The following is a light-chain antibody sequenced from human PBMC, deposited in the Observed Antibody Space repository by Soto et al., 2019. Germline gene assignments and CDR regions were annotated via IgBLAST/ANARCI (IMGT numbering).Light chain of an antibody. V-gene: IGKV2-28*01. J-gene: IGKJ1*01. CDR2: LGS. CDR3: MQALQISRT. CDR1: QSLLHSNGYNY. Sequence: DIVMTQSPLSLPVTPGEPASISCRSSQSLLHSNGYNYLDWYLQKPGQSPQLLIYLGSNRASGVPDRFSGSGSGTDFTLKISRVEAVDVGGYSCMQALQISRTFGQGTKVEIK.